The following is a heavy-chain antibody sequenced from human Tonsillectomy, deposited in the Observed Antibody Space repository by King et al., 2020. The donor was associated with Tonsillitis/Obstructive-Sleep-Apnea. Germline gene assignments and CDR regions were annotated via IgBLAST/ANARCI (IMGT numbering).Heavy chain of an antibody. D-gene: IGHD2-2*02. CDR3: ARSSKPVRVEAATAIDY. Sequence: VQLVESGGGVVQPGRSLRLSCAASGFTFSTYGMHWVRQAPGKGLEWVAVIWYDGSNKYYGDSVKGRFTISRDNSKNTLYLQMNSLRAEDTAVYYCARSSKPVRVEAATAIDYWGQGTLVTVSS. V-gene: IGHV3-33*01. CDR1: GFTFSTYG. J-gene: IGHJ4*02. CDR2: IWYDGSNK.